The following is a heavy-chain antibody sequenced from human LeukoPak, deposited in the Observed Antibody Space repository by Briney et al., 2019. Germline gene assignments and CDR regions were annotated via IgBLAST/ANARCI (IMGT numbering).Heavy chain of an antibody. CDR2: IIPIHATT. CDR3: VRGDCSSTNCYTPPNL. Sequence: ASVKVSCKASGGTFRSNSVTWVRQAPGQGLEWVGGIIPIHATTTYAQKFQGRVSIVADAYSTTSSTTAYMELNNLESEDTAVYFCVRGDCSSTNCYTPPNLWGQGTLVIVSS. V-gene: IGHV1-69*10. D-gene: IGHD2-2*02. CDR1: GGTFRSNS. J-gene: IGHJ4*02.